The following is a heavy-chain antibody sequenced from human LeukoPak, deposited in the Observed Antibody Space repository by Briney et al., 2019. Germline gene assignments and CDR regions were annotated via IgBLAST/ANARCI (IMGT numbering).Heavy chain of an antibody. J-gene: IGHJ6*02. Sequence: SETLSLTCAISGGSISSGGYSWSWIRQPPGKGLEWIGYIFHSGRTYYSPSLKGRVTISEDRSKTQFSLKLSSVTAADTAVYYCARVGSSSHFYGMDVWGQGTTVTVSS. D-gene: IGHD6-6*01. V-gene: IGHV4-30-2*01. CDR1: GGSISSGGYS. CDR2: IFHSGRT. CDR3: ARVGSSSHFYGMDV.